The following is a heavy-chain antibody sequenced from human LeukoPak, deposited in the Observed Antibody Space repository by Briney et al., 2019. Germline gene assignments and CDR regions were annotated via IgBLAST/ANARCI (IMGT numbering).Heavy chain of an antibody. V-gene: IGHV3-33*01. D-gene: IGHD2-15*01. J-gene: IGHJ4*02. CDR1: GFTFSSYG. CDR2: IWYDGRIQ. CDR3: ARAGYCSGGSCYGSDY. Sequence: GGSLRLSCAASGFTFSSYGMHWVRQAPGKGLEWVAAIWYDGRIQYYADSVKGRFTISRDNSKNTLYLQMDSLRAEDTAVYYCARAGYCSGGSCYGSDYWGQGTLVSVSS.